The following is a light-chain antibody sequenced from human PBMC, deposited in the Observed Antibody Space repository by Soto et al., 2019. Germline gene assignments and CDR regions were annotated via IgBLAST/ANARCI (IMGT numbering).Light chain of an antibody. CDR1: QNVRSY. Sequence: EIELTQSPATLSLSPGERATLSCRASQNVRSYLAWYQQKPGQAPRLLIHDAISRATGIPARFSGSGSGTDFTLTISSLEPEDFAVYYCQQRTNWPTSTFGQGTRLEIK. CDR2: DAI. V-gene: IGKV3-11*01. J-gene: IGKJ5*01. CDR3: QQRTNWPTST.